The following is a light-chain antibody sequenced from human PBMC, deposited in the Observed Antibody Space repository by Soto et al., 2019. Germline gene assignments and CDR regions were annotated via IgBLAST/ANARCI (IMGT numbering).Light chain of an antibody. CDR1: SSNIGVNY. Sequence: QSVLTQAPSASGTSGQRVTISCSGSSSNIGVNYVYWYQQVPGTAPKLLVFDDNQRPSGVPDRFSDSKSGTSAFLAISGLRSEDEADYYCAAWDNSLSGRVFGGGTKVTVL. CDR2: DDN. V-gene: IGLV1-47*02. CDR3: AAWDNSLSGRV. J-gene: IGLJ3*02.